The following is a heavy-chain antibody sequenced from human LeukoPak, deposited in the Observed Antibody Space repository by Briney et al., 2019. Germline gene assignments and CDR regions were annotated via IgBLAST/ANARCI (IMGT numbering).Heavy chain of an antibody. CDR3: VYSFPKSGSVGTLHY. J-gene: IGHJ4*02. CDR2: LYCDDDT. V-gene: IGHV2-5*02. D-gene: IGHD5/OR15-5a*01. Sequence: QCGPTLAIPTQLLTLTCTFSGFPLSTRGVGVGWIRQPPGKALEWPTLLYCDDDTRYRPSLQSRLTINKGTSKNQVLLTITDMDPVDRATYYGVYSFPKSGSVGTLHYGGQGTLVTVS. CDR1: GFPLSTRGVG.